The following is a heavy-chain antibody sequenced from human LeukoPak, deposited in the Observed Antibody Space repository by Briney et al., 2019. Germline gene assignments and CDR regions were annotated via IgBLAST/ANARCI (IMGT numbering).Heavy chain of an antibody. CDR2: IYYSGST. J-gene: IGHJ4*02. D-gene: IGHD3-22*01. CDR3: ARHPGSRSSGFIDC. V-gene: IGHV4-39*01. Sequence: PSETLSLTCTVSGGSISSSSYYWGWIRQPPGKGLEWIGSIYYSGSTYYNPSLKSRVTISGDTSKNQFSLRLSSVTAADTAVYYCARHPGSRSSGFIDCWGQGTLVTVSS. CDR1: GGSISSSSYY.